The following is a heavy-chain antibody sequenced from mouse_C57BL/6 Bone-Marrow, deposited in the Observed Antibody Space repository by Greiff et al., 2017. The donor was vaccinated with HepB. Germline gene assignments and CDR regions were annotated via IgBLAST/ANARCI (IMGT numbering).Heavy chain of an antibody. CDR1: GYTFTDYE. J-gene: IGHJ3*01. D-gene: IGHD2-14*01. CDR3: ARRYGAWFAY. CDR2: IDPETGGT. V-gene: IGHV1-15*01. Sequence: QVQLQQSGAELVRPGASVTLSCKASGYTFTDYEMHWVKQTPVHGLEWIGAIDPETGGTAYNQKFKGKAILTADKSSSTAYMELRSLTSEDSAVYYCARRYGAWFAYWGQGTLVTVSA.